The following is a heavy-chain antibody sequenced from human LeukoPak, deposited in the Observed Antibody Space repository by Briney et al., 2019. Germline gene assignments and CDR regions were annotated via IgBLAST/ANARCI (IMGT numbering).Heavy chain of an antibody. D-gene: IGHD3-22*01. CDR1: GFTFSSYS. V-gene: IGHV3-21*01. Sequence: PGGSLRLSCAASGFTFSSYSMNWVRQAPGKGLEWVSSISSSSSYIYYADSVKGRFTISRDNAKNSLYLQMNSLRAEDTAVYYCATAPYDSIGIFDYWGQGTLVTVSS. J-gene: IGHJ4*02. CDR3: ATAPYDSIGIFDY. CDR2: ISSSSSYI.